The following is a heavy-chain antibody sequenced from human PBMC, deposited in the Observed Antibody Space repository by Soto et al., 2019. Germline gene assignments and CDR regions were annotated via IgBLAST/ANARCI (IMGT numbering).Heavy chain of an antibody. D-gene: IGHD4-17*01. CDR3: TRARTVISLGYFDN. CDR1: GFSFTSYA. J-gene: IGHJ4*02. CDR2: ISYDGDIK. V-gene: IGHV3-30-3*01. Sequence: QVQLVESGGGVVPPGRALRLSCAASGFSFTSYAFHWVRQTPGKGLEWVAMISYDGDIKYYTDSVKGRFTLSRDNSKNTIYLQMDSLSVEDTAVYYCTRARTVISLGYFDNWGQGTLVTVSS.